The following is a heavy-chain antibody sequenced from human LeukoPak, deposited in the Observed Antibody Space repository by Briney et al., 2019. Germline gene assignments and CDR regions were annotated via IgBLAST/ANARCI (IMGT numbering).Heavy chain of an antibody. D-gene: IGHD1-26*01. V-gene: IGHV3-9*03. CDR3: AKGLEGATRLHDAFDI. Sequence: GGSLRLSCAASGFTFDDYAMHWVRQAPGKGLEWVSGISWNSGSIGYADSVKGRFTISRDNAKNSLYLQMNSLRAEDMALYYCAKGLEGATRLHDAFDIWGQGTMVTVSS. J-gene: IGHJ3*02. CDR2: ISWNSGSI. CDR1: GFTFDDYA.